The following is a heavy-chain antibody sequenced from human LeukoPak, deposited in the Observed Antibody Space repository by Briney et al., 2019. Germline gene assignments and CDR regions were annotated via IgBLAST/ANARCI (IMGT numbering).Heavy chain of an antibody. J-gene: IGHJ5*02. CDR3: ARHIVVVSTPADWFDP. CDR1: GGSISRSSHY. CDR2: IYYSGST. D-gene: IGHD2-21*01. V-gene: IGHV4-39*01. Sequence: PSETLSLTCTVSGGSISRSSHYWGWIRQPPGRGLEWIGSIYYSGSTYYNPSLKSRVTISVDTSKNQFSLKLSSVSAADTAVYHCARHIVVVSTPADWFDPWGQGTLVTVSS.